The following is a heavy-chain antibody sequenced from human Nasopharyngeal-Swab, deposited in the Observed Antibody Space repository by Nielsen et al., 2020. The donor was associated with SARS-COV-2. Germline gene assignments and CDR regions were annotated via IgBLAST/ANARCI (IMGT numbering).Heavy chain of an antibody. Sequence: GESLKISFAASGFTFSAYWMNWVRLAPGKGLEWVANIKQDGSEKNYVDSLKGRSTISRDNAKNSLYLQMNSLRAEDTAVYYCARGYDYYFDYWGQGTLVTVSS. J-gene: IGHJ4*02. CDR1: GFTFSAYW. CDR2: IKQDGSEK. D-gene: IGHD3-16*01. V-gene: IGHV3-7*01. CDR3: ARGYDYYFDY.